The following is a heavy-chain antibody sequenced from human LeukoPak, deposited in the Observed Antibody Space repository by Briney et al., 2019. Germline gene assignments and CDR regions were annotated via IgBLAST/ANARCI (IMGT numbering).Heavy chain of an antibody. V-gene: IGHV4-39*01. CDR1: GGSISSSSYY. Sequence: PSETLSLTCTVSGGSISSSSYYWGWIRQPPGKGLEWIGNIYYSGNTYYNPSLKNRVPVSVDTSKNQFSLKLSSVTAADTAVYYCARRTSGDYYFDYWGQGTLVTVSS. CDR3: ARRTSGDYYFDY. CDR2: IYYSGNT. D-gene: IGHD3-10*01. J-gene: IGHJ4*02.